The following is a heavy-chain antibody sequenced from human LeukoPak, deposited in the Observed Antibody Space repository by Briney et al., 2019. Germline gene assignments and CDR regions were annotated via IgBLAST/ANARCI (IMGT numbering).Heavy chain of an antibody. Sequence: SETLSLTCAVPGYSISSGYYWGWIRQPPGKGLEWIGAIYRSGITYYNPSLKSRVTISVDTSKNQFSLKLSSVTAADTAAYYCARFSDGYSLGGYYFDYWGQGTLVTVSS. CDR3: ARFSDGYSLGGYYFDY. V-gene: IGHV4-38-2*01. CDR1: GYSISSGYY. CDR2: IYRSGIT. D-gene: IGHD5-24*01. J-gene: IGHJ4*02.